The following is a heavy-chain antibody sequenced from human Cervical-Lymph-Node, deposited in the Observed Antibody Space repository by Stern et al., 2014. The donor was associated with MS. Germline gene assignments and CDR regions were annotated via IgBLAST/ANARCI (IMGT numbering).Heavy chain of an antibody. CDR2: IYPDYSDT. Sequence: EVQLVESGAEVKKPGESLTISCKGFGYSFNIYWIAWVRQRPGKGLEWMGIIYPDYSDTGYSPSFQGQVTFSVDKSISTAFLQWSSLKPSDTATYFCARRGMDVWGQGTSVTVSS. CDR1: GYSFNIYW. V-gene: IGHV5-51*01. CDR3: ARRGMDV. J-gene: IGHJ6*02.